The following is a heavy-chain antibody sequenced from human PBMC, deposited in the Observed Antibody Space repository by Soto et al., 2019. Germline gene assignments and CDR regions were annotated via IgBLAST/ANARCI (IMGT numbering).Heavy chain of an antibody. D-gene: IGHD1-26*01. CDR3: ARDLGELWPSVGGY. CDR2: IYYDGRNK. CDR1: GFIFNTYG. V-gene: IGHV3-33*01. J-gene: IGHJ4*02. Sequence: QVQLVESGGGVVQPGRSLRLSCAAAGFIFNTYGMHWVRQAPGKGLEWVAVIYYDGRNKYYADSVKDRFTISRDNSKNTLNLQMNSLRVEDTAVYYFARDLGELWPSVGGYWGQGTLVTVSS.